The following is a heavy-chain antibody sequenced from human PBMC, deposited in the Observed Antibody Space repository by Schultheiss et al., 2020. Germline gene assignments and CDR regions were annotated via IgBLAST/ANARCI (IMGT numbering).Heavy chain of an antibody. V-gene: IGHV4-34*01. Sequence: SETLSLTCAVYGGSFSGYYWSWIRQPPGKGLEWIGEINHSGSTNYNPSLKSRVTISVDTSKNQFSLKLSSVTAADTAVYYCARVDQGRFYFDYWGQGTLVTVSS. CDR3: ARVDQGRFYFDY. CDR2: INHSGST. CDR1: GGSFSGYY. J-gene: IGHJ4*02.